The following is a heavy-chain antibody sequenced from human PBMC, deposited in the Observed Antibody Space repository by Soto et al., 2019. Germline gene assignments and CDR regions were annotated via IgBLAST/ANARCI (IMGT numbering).Heavy chain of an antibody. CDR1: CGSISRGGYY. J-gene: IGHJ6*02. CDR2: IYYSGST. V-gene: IGHV4-31*03. Sequence: PSETLSLTCTVSCGSISRGGYYWSWVRQHPGKGLEWIGYIYYSGSTYYNPSLKSRVTISVDTSKNQFSLKLSSVTAADTAVYYCARGGDYYYGMDVWGQGTTVTVSS. CDR3: ARGGDYYYGMDV.